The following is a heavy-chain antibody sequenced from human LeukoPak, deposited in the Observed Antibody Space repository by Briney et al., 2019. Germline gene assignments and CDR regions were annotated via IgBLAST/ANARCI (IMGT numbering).Heavy chain of an antibody. CDR1: GYSFTSYW. D-gene: IGHD5-12*01. Sequence: GESLRISCKGSGYSFTSYWISWVRQMPGKGLEWMGRIDPSDSYTNYSPSFQGHVTISADKSISTAYLQWSSLEASDTAMYYCARQSDVGYSGYDFGHWFDPWGQGTLVTVSS. J-gene: IGHJ5*02. V-gene: IGHV5-10-1*01. CDR2: IDPSDSYT. CDR3: ARQSDVGYSGYDFGHWFDP.